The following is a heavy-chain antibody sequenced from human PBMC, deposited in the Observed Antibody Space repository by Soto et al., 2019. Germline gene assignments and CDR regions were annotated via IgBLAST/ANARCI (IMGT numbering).Heavy chain of an antibody. CDR1: GYTLTELS. J-gene: IGHJ4*02. D-gene: IGHD1-26*01. V-gene: IGHV1-24*01. CDR2: FDPEDGET. CDR3: ATYPRIVGATLGGYFDY. Sequence: ASVKVSCKVSGYTLTELSMHWVRQAPGKGLEWMGGFDPEDGETIYAQKFQGRVTMTEDTSTDTAYMELSSLRSEDTAVYYCATYPRIVGATLGGYFDYWGQGTLVTVSS.